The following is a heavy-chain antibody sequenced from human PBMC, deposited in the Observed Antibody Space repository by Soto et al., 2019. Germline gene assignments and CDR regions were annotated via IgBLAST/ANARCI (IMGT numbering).Heavy chain of an antibody. CDR2: INHSGST. Sequence: SETLSLTCAVYGGSFSGYYWSWIRQPPGKGLEWIGEINHSGSTNYNPSLKSRVTISVDTSKNQFSLKLSSVTAADTAVYYCARGWVVAAFDYWGQGTLVTVSS. J-gene: IGHJ4*02. CDR3: ARGWVVAAFDY. CDR1: GGSFSGYY. D-gene: IGHD2-15*01. V-gene: IGHV4-34*01.